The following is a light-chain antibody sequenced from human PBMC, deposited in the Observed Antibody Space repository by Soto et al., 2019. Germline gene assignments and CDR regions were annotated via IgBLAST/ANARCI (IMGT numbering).Light chain of an antibody. Sequence: DIQMTQSPSTLSASVGDRVTITCRASQSISSRLAWYQQKPGKAPKLLIYKASSLESGVPSRFSGSGSGTEFTLTISSLQPDDFATYYCQQYNNYSYTFGQGTKLEIK. CDR2: KAS. V-gene: IGKV1-5*03. CDR3: QQYNNYSYT. J-gene: IGKJ2*01. CDR1: QSISSR.